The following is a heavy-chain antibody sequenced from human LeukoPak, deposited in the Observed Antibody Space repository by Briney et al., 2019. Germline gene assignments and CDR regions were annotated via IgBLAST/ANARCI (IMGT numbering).Heavy chain of an antibody. CDR3: ARELGVGATNGMDV. CDR2: IKSRADGGTT. D-gene: IGHD1-26*01. Sequence: GGSLRLSCAASGFSVINAWMSWVRQAPGQGLEWVGRIKSRADGGTTGYAAPVEGRFSISRDNSKNTLYLQMNSLRAEDTAVYYCARELGVGATNGMDVWGQGTTVTVSS. J-gene: IGHJ6*02. V-gene: IGHV3-15*01. CDR1: GFSVINAW.